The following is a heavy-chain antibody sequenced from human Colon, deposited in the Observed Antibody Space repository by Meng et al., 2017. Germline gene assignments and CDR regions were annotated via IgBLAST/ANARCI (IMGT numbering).Heavy chain of an antibody. J-gene: IGHJ4*02. D-gene: IGHD3-10*01. CDR3: ARVDGYGSGNYYSRLAY. CDR1: VSSISSSSFY. CDR2: IYYSGNT. V-gene: IGHV4-39*07. Sequence: PQLQESGPGLVKPSETLSLTCTVSVSSISSSSFYWGWIRQPPGKGLEWIGNIYYSGNTYYNPSLKSRVTISLDTPKNQFSLRLTSVTAADTAVYYCARVDGYGSGNYYSRLAYWGQGTLVTVSS.